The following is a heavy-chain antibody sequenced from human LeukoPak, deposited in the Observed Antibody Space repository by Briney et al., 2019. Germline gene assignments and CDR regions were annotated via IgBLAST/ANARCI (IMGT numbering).Heavy chain of an antibody. CDR1: GFTFDDYA. J-gene: IGHJ6*02. V-gene: IGHV3-43*02. CDR2: ISGDGGST. Sequence: GGSLRLSCAASGFTFDDYAMHWVRQAPGKGLEWVSLISGDGGSTYYADSVKGRFTISRDNSKNSLYLQMNSLRTEDTALYYCAKDYYRFRYYYGMDVWGQGTTVTVSS. D-gene: IGHD3-10*01. CDR3: AKDYYRFRYYYGMDV.